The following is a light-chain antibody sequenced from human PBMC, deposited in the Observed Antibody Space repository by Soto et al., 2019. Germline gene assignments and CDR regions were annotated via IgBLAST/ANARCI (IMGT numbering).Light chain of an antibody. CDR1: QSLTSSY. V-gene: IGKV3-20*01. CDR2: GAS. Sequence: EIVLTQSPGTLSLSPGERATLYCRASQSLTSSYLAWYQQKPGQAPRLLIYGASSRATGIPDRFSGSISGTDFTLTISSLQAEDFATYYCQQTRSYPSTFGGGTKVDI. J-gene: IGKJ4*01. CDR3: QQTRSYPST.